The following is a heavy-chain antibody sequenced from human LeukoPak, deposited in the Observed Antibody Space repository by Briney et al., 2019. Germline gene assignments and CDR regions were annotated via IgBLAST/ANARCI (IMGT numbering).Heavy chain of an antibody. CDR1: GFTFSSYW. V-gene: IGHV3-7*01. CDR3: VRPRGVPDYYYYMDV. Sequence: PGGSLRLSCAASGFTFSSYWTTWVRQAPGKGLEWVANIGEDGSEKYYVDSVKGRFTISRDNAKNSLYLQMNSLRDEDAAVYYCVRPRGVPDYYYYMDVWGKGTTVTVSS. D-gene: IGHD3-16*01. CDR2: IGEDGSEK. J-gene: IGHJ6*03.